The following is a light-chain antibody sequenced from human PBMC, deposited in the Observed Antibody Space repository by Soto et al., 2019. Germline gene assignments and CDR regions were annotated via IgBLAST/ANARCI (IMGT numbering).Light chain of an antibody. CDR2: GVS. CDR3: QQYYSIPFT. V-gene: IGKV3-15*01. CDR1: QSVRSN. J-gene: IGKJ2*01. Sequence: IVMTQSPATLSVSPGERAILSCRASQSVRSNYLAWYQHKPGQPPRLLIYGVSTRATGIPARFSGSGSGTEFTLTISSLQSEDFAVYYCQQYYSIPFTFGQGTKLEI.